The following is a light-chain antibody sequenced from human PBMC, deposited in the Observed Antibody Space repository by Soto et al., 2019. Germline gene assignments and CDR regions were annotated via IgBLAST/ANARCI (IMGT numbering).Light chain of an antibody. Sequence: DIQLTQSPSFLSASVGDRVTVSCRASQDISTSLAWFQQKAGKVPQLLVYPASTLQDGVPSRFSGSGSGTYFTLTINNLQAVDFATYYCQHLRTYPFSFGPGTKLDIK. V-gene: IGKV1-9*01. J-gene: IGKJ2*03. CDR2: PAS. CDR3: QHLRTYPFS. CDR1: QDISTS.